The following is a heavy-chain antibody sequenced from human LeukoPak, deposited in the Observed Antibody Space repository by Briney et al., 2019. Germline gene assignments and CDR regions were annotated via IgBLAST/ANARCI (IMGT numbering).Heavy chain of an antibody. Sequence: KSGGSLRLSCAASGFTFSSYAMNWVRQAPGKGLEWVSSISSSSSYIYYADSVKGRFTISRDNAKNSLYLQMNSLRAEDTAVYYCARAMAVAGTESAFDYWGQGTLVTVSS. V-gene: IGHV3-21*01. CDR1: GFTFSSYA. CDR3: ARAMAVAGTESAFDY. J-gene: IGHJ4*02. CDR2: ISSSSSYI. D-gene: IGHD6-19*01.